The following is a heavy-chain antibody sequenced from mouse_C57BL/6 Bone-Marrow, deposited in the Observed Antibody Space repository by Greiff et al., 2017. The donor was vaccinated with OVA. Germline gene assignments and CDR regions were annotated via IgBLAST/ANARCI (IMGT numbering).Heavy chain of an antibody. CDR3: ARDGSSPWFAY. D-gene: IGHD1-1*01. CDR1: GYTFTSYW. V-gene: IGHV1-50*01. CDR2: IDPSDSYT. Sequence: QVHVKQPGAELVKPGASVKLSCKASGYTFTSYWMQWVKQRPGQGLEWIGEIDPSDSYTNYNQKFKGKATLTVDTSSSTAYMQLSSLTSEDSAVYYCARDGSSPWFAYWGQGTLVTVSA. J-gene: IGHJ3*01.